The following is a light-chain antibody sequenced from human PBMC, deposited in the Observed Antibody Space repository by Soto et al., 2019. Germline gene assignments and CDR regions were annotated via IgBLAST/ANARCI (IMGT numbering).Light chain of an antibody. Sequence: QSALTQPPPLSGAPGQRVTISCTGSSSNIGAGYDVHWYQQLPGTAPKLLIYGNSNRPSGVPDRFSGSKSGTSASLAITGLQAEDEADYYCQSYDSSLSGFYVFGTGTKVTVL. CDR3: QSYDSSLSGFYV. V-gene: IGLV1-40*01. J-gene: IGLJ1*01. CDR1: SSNIGAGYD. CDR2: GNS.